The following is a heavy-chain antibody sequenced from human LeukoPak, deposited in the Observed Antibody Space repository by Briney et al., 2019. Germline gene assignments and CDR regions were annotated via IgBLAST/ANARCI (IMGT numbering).Heavy chain of an antibody. D-gene: IGHD5-12*01. J-gene: IGHJ4*02. CDR1: GFTFSSYA. Sequence: GGSLRLSCAASGFTFSSYAMNWVRQAPGKGLEWVSAISVSAGSTYYADSVKGRFTTSRDNSKNTLYLQMNSLRAEDTAVYYCAKDSNSGYDSYYFDYWGQGTLVTVSS. CDR3: AKDSNSGYDSYYFDY. CDR2: ISVSAGST. V-gene: IGHV3-23*01.